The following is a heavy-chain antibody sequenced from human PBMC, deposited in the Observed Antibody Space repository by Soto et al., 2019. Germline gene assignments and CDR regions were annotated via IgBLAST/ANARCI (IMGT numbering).Heavy chain of an antibody. D-gene: IGHD3-3*01. CDR3: ARGITIFGVANNWFAP. CDR1: GFTFSSYG. CDR2: IWHDGSNK. Sequence: QVQLVESGGGVVQPGRSLRLSCAASGFTFSSYGMHRVRQAPGKGLERVAVIWHDGSNKYYADSVKGRFTISRDNSKNTLYLQMNSLRAEDTAVYYCARGITIFGVANNWFAPWGQGTLVTVSS. J-gene: IGHJ5*02. V-gene: IGHV3-33*01.